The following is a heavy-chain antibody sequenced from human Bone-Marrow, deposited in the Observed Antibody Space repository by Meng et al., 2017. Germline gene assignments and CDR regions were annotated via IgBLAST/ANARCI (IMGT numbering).Heavy chain of an antibody. CDR1: GGSISSYY. Sequence: SETLSLTCTVSGGSISSYYSSWIRQPAGKGLEWIGRIYTSGSTNYNPSLKSRVTMSIDTSKNQFSLKLSSVTAADTAVYYCARHIVGAYYYYYGMDVWGQGTTVTVSS. J-gene: IGHJ6*02. D-gene: IGHD1-26*01. V-gene: IGHV4-4*07. CDR3: ARHIVGAYYYYYGMDV. CDR2: IYTSGST.